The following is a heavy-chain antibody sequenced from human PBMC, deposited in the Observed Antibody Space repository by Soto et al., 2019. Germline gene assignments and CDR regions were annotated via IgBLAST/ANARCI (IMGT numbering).Heavy chain of an antibody. J-gene: IGHJ4*02. V-gene: IGHV1-69*02. CDR3: ARTTRYYFDY. Sequence: SVKVSCKDSGGTFSSNTSSWVRQAPGQGLEWMGRIIPILGIANYAQKFQGRVTITADKSTSTAYMELSSLRSEDTAVYYCARTTRYYFDYWGQGTLVTVSS. D-gene: IGHD1-1*01. CDR2: IIPILGIA. CDR1: GGTFSSNT.